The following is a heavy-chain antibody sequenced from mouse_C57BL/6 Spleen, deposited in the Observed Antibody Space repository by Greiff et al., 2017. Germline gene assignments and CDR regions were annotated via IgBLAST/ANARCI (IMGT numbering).Heavy chain of an antibody. V-gene: IGHV1-64*01. Sequence: VQLQQPGAELVKPGASVKLSCKASGYTFTSYWMHWVKQRPGQGLEWIGMIHPNSGSTNYNEKFKSKATLTVDKSSSTAYMQLSSLTSEDSAVYYCARGDYYYGSPYAMDYWGQGTSVTVSS. CDR3: ARGDYYYGSPYAMDY. D-gene: IGHD1-1*01. CDR1: GYTFTSYW. J-gene: IGHJ4*01. CDR2: IHPNSGST.